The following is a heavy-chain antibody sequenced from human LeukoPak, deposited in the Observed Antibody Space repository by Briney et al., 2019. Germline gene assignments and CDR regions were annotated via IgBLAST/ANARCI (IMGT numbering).Heavy chain of an antibody. CDR2: INAGNGNT. D-gene: IGHD6-6*01. J-gene: IGHJ3*02. Sequence: GASVKVSCKASGYTFTSYAMHWVRQAPGQRLEWMGWINAGNGNTKYSQKFQGRVTITRDTSASTAYMELSRLRSDDTAVYYCARDSSSSERSAFDIWGQGTMVTVSS. CDR3: ARDSSSSERSAFDI. V-gene: IGHV1-3*01. CDR1: GYTFTSYA.